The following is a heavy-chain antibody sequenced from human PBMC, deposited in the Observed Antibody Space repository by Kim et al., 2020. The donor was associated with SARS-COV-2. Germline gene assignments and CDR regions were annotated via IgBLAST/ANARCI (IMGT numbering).Heavy chain of an antibody. CDR1: GFTFSNSG. V-gene: IGHV3-23*01. CDR3: AKEGVVNGWASYHDY. Sequence: GGSLRLSCTASGFTFSNSGMAWVRQAPGKGKEWVSAIGVGGSTFYPDSVRGRLIISRDNSENTLYLQRNSLRADDTTIFYYAKEGVVNGWASYHDYWGEG. CDR2: IGVGGST. J-gene: IGHJ4*02. D-gene: IGHD2-21*01.